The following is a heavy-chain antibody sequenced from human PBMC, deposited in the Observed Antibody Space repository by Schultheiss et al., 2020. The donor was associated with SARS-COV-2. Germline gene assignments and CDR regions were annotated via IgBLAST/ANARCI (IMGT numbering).Heavy chain of an antibody. CDR1: GFSLSTSGMC. Sequence: SGPTLVQPTQTLTLTCTFSGFSLSTSGMCVSWIRQPPGKALEWLARIDWDDDKRYSPSLKSRLTITKDTSKNQVVLTMTNMDPVDTATYYCAHRPGITGTTGAFDIWGQGTMVTVSS. CDR3: AHRPGITGTTGAFDI. V-gene: IGHV2-5*08. D-gene: IGHD1-7*01. J-gene: IGHJ3*02. CDR2: IDWDDDK.